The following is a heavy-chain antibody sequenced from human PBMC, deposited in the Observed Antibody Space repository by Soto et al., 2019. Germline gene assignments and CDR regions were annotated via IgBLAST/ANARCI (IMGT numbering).Heavy chain of an antibody. Sequence: QVQLVQSGAEVKKPGSSVKVSCQASGCTFSSYAISWVRQAHGQGLEWLGGIITIVGTANYAQKFQGRVTITANKSTSTAYMELSSLRSEDTAVYYCAIGSPDYDFGSGYSSYYFDYWGQGTLVTVSS. D-gene: IGHD3-3*01. V-gene: IGHV1-69*14. CDR1: GCTFSSYA. CDR3: AIGSPDYDFGSGYSSYYFDY. CDR2: IITIVGTA. J-gene: IGHJ4*02.